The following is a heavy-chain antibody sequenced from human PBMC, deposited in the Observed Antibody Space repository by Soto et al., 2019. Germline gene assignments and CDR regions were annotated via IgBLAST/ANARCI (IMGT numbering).Heavy chain of an antibody. CDR2: INPSGDTT. CDR3: VRGQRSSGWYYFDY. V-gene: IGHV1-46*01. CDR1: GYSFTTHY. Sequence: ASVKVSCKASGYSFTTHYMHRVRQAPGQGLEWLGIINPSGDTTSYAQKFQGRVTLTRDSSTNTLYMQVSSLRSEDTAVYYCVRGQRSSGWYYFDYCGQGPLVTVYS. J-gene: IGHJ4*02. D-gene: IGHD6-19*01.